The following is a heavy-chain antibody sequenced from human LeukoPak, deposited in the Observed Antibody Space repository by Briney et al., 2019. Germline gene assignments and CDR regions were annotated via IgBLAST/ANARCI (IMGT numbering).Heavy chain of an antibody. J-gene: IGHJ4*02. D-gene: IGHD3-10*01. CDR2: IYHSGST. Sequence: PSETLSLTCAVSGGSISSSNWWSWVRQPPGKGLEWIGEIYHSGSTNYNPSLKSRVTISVDKSKNQFSLKLSSVTAADTAVYYCARSAHMVRGVYFDYWGQGTLVTVSS. V-gene: IGHV4-4*02. CDR3: ARSAHMVRGVYFDY. CDR1: GGSISSSNW.